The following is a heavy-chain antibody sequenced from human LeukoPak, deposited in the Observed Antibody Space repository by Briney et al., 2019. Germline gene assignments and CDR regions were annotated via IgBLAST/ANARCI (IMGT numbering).Heavy chain of an antibody. CDR3: AGDLASSGGY. D-gene: IGHD3-10*01. CDR1: GFIVSSNY. Sequence: GGSLRLSCAASGFIVSSNYMSWVRQAPGKGLEWVSVIYSGGSTYYADSVKGRFTISRDNSKNTLYLQMNSLRAEDTAMYYCAGDLASSGGYWGQGTLVTVSS. J-gene: IGHJ4*02. V-gene: IGHV3-53*01. CDR2: IYSGGST.